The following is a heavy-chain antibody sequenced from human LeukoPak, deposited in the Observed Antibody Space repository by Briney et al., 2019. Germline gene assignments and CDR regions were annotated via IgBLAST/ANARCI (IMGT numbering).Heavy chain of an antibody. Sequence: GASVKVSCKASGYTFTSYYMHWVRQAPGQGLEWMGIINPSGGSTIYAQKFQGRVTMTRDMSTSTVYMELSSLRSEDTAVYYCARDREGQRLLSYWGQGTLVTVSS. V-gene: IGHV1-46*01. CDR2: INPSGGST. D-gene: IGHD3-3*01. CDR3: ARDREGQRLLSY. J-gene: IGHJ4*02. CDR1: GYTFTSYY.